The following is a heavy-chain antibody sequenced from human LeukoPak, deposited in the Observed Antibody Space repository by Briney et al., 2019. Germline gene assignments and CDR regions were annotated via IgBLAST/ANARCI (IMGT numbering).Heavy chain of an antibody. CDR2: MYLSGTT. J-gene: IGHJ4*02. V-gene: IGHV4-4*02. CDR3: AGLVGRYSSGLYYYYFDY. CDR1: GDSINSLDL. D-gene: IGHD3-22*01. Sequence: SETLSLTCTVSGDSINSLDLWSWVRQPPGQGLEWIGKMYLSGTTHSNPSVKSRVTISIDKSKNQFFLNLSSVTAADTAVYYCAGLVGRYSSGLYYYYFDYWGQGTLVTVSS.